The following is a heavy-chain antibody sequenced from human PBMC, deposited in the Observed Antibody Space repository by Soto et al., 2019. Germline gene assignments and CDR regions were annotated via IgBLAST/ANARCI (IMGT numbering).Heavy chain of an antibody. J-gene: IGHJ6*02. V-gene: IGHV4-39*01. CDR1: GGSISSSSYY. Sequence: SETLSLTCTVSGGSISSSSYYWGWIRQPPGKGLEWIGSIYYSGSTYYNPSLKSRVTISVDTSKNQFSLKLSSVTAADTAVYYCARHEGSGSYAQTPYYYYGMDVWGQGTTDTVSS. D-gene: IGHD1-26*01. CDR2: IYYSGST. CDR3: ARHEGSGSYAQTPYYYYGMDV.